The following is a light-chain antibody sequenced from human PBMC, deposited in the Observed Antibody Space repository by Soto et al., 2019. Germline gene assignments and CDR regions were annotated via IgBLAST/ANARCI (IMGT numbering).Light chain of an antibody. CDR2: DAS. CDR1: QSVSTS. Sequence: IVLTQSPVTLALSPGESAVLSCRASQSVSTSLAWYQHKPGQAPRLFIYDASKRAPGIPARFTGSGSVTDFTLTIRSLEPEDIAVYYCQVRDVWPSFGQGTKVEIK. V-gene: IGKV3-11*01. J-gene: IGKJ1*01. CDR3: QVRDVWPS.